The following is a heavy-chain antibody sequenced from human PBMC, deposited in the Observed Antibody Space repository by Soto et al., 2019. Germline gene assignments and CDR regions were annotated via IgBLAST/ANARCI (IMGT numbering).Heavy chain of an antibody. J-gene: IGHJ4*02. D-gene: IGHD2-2*01. Sequence: GGSLTLSCGADGCSVRSSGMHWVRQAPGKGLEWVAVIWYDGNKKYYGDSVRGRFTISRDNSKNTLYLEMNSLRAENTAVYYCGLHTSRSLEYWGPGTLVTVSS. V-gene: IGHV3-33*03. CDR3: GLHTSRSLEY. CDR1: GCSVRSSG. CDR2: IWYDGNKK.